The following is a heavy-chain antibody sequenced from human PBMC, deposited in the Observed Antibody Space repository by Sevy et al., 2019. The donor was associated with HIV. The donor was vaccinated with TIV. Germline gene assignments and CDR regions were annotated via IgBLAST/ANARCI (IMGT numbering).Heavy chain of an antibody. CDR3: TKVSLHIAAAGNGY. J-gene: IGHJ4*02. V-gene: IGHV3-23*01. D-gene: IGHD6-13*01. CDR1: GFTFSSYA. CDR2: ISGSGGST. Sequence: GGSLRLSCAASGFTFSSYAMSWVRQAPGKGLEWVSAISGSGGSTYYADSVKGRFTISRDNSKNTLYLQMNSLRVEDTAVYYCTKVSLHIAAAGNGYWGQGTLVIVSS.